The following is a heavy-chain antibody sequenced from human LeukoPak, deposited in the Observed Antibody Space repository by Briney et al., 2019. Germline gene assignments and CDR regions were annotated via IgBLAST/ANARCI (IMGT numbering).Heavy chain of an antibody. CDR1: RFTFSSYS. J-gene: IGHJ5*02. CDR2: ISYSSITI. CDR3: GRDGGGSQQSNWFDP. Sequence: GGSLRLSCAASRFTFSSYSMNWVRQAPGKGLEWVSYISYSSITIYYADSVRGRFTISRDNAKNSLYLQMNSLRAEDKAVYYCGRDGGGSQQSNWFDPWAREPWSPSPQ. D-gene: IGHD1-26*01. V-gene: IGHV3-48*01.